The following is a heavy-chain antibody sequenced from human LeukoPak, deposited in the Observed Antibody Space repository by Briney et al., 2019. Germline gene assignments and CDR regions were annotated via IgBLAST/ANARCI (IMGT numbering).Heavy chain of an antibody. Sequence: GGSLRLSCAASGFTFDDYAMHWVRQARGKGLEWVSSISGSSSDIYYADSVKGRFTISRDNAKNSVFLQMNNLRAEDTAIYYCARRGYHDSSGYDYWGQGTLVTVSS. V-gene: IGHV3-21*06. CDR3: ARRGYHDSSGYDY. CDR2: ISGSSSDI. J-gene: IGHJ4*02. D-gene: IGHD3-22*01. CDR1: GFTFDDYA.